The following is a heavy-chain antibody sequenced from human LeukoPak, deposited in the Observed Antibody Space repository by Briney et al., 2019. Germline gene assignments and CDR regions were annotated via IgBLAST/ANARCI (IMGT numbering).Heavy chain of an antibody. D-gene: IGHD3-10*01. Sequence: SENVSLTCAGYGGSFSGYYWGWIRQPPGNGLEWIGEIYHSGSTKYNPSLKSRVTISVDTSKNQFSLKLSSVTAADTAVYYCAIWFGEAFDYWGQGTLVTVSS. CDR2: IYHSGST. V-gene: IGHV4-34*01. CDR1: GGSFSGYY. J-gene: IGHJ4*02. CDR3: AIWFGEAFDY.